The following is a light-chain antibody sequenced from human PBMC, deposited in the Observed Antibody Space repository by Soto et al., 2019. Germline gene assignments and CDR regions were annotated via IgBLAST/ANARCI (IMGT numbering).Light chain of an antibody. V-gene: IGKV3-11*01. CDR3: QQRSNWPPYT. Sequence: EIVLTQSPATLSLSTGERATLSCRASQRVSSYLAWYQQKPGQAPRLLIYDALNRATGIPARFSGSGSGTDFTLTISSREHEDVAVYYCQQRSNWPPYTFGQGKKLEIK. CDR1: QRVSSY. CDR2: DAL. J-gene: IGKJ2*01.